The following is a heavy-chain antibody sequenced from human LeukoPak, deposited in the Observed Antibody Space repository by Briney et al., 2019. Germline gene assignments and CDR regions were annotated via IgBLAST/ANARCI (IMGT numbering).Heavy chain of an antibody. V-gene: IGHV4-59*08. CDR2: IHHSGGT. D-gene: IGHD5/OR15-5a*01. CDR3: AAHVLFDSNNYSFWFDP. CDR1: GASINSYW. Sequence: PSEALYLTCSVSGASINSYWWSWVRQPPERGLEWIAYIHHSGGTKYNPSLRSRATISLDTPKNQVSLMLTSVTAADTAVYFCAAHVLFDSNNYSFWFDPWGQGTLVTVSP. J-gene: IGHJ5*02.